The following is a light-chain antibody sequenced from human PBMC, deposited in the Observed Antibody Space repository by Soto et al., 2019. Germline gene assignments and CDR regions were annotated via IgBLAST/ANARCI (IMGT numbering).Light chain of an antibody. CDR3: QQYNSYPRT. Sequence: DIHMTQSPSTLSASVGNIFTITCRASQSISSWLAWYQQKPGQAPKLLIYDASSLESGVPSRFRGSGSGTEFTLTISSLKPDDFATYYCQQYNSYPRTFGQGTKVDIK. CDR1: QSISSW. J-gene: IGKJ1*01. CDR2: DAS. V-gene: IGKV1-5*01.